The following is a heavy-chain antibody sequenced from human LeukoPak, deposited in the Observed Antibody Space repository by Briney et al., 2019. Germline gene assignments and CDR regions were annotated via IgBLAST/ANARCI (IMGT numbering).Heavy chain of an antibody. V-gene: IGHV4-31*03. CDR2: IYYSGST. J-gene: IGHJ4*02. D-gene: IGHD3-22*01. CDR1: GGSLSSGGYY. Sequence: SQTLSLTCTVSGGSLSSGGYYWSWIRQHPGKGLEWIGYIYYSGSTYYNPSLKSRVTISVDTSKNQFSLKLSSVTAADTAVYYCARGEYYYDSSGYFGYWGQGTLVTVSS. CDR3: ARGEYYYDSSGYFGY.